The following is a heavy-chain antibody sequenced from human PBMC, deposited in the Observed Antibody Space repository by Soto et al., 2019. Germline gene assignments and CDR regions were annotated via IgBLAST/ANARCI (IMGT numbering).Heavy chain of an antibody. CDR1: GGTFSSYA. CDR2: IIPIFGTA. CDR3: ARTPPYYYGSGSYYFDY. Sequence: QVQLVQSGAEVQKPGSSVKVSCKASGGTFSSYAISWVRQAPGQGLEWMGGIIPIFGTANYAQKFQGRVTITADESTSTAYMELSSLRSEDTAVYYCARTPPYYYGSGSYYFDYWGQGTLVTVSS. V-gene: IGHV1-69*01. J-gene: IGHJ4*02. D-gene: IGHD3-10*01.